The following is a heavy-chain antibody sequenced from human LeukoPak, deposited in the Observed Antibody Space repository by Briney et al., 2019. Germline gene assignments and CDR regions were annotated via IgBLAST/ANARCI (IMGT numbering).Heavy chain of an antibody. J-gene: IGHJ4*02. CDR1: GFTFCNYR. D-gene: IGHD3-10*01. V-gene: IGHV3-30*02. CDR3: AKGFDYYGSGSYYYELDY. Sequence: GGYLRLSCAAYGFTFCNYRRQWVRQAPGKGLEGVAFIRCDGSNKNYADSVKGRFTITRDNSKNTLYLQMNSLRAEDTAVYYCAKGFDYYGSGSYYYELDYWGQGTLVTVSS. CDR2: IRCDGSNK.